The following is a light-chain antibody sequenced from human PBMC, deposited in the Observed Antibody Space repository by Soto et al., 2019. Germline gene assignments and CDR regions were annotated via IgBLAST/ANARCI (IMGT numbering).Light chain of an antibody. Sequence: DIQMTQSPSTLSGSVXXXXTITCRASQTISSWLAWYQQKPGKAPKLLIYKASTLKSGVPSRFSGSGSGTEFTLTISSLQPDDFATYYCQHYNSYSEAFGQGTKVDI. J-gene: IGKJ1*01. CDR3: QHYNSYSEA. CDR2: KAS. V-gene: IGKV1-5*03. CDR1: QTISSW.